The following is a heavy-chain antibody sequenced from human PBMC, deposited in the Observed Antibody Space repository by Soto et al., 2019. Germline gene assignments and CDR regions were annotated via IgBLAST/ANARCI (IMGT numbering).Heavy chain of an antibody. Sequence: QVQLVQSGAEVKKPGASVKVSCKASGYTFTSYGISWVRQAPGQGLEWMGWISAYNGNTNYAQKLQGRVTMTTDTSTSTAYMELRSLRSDDTAVYYCARDYRYNWNVPPWYSYYGMDVWGQGTTVTVSS. V-gene: IGHV1-18*01. CDR2: ISAYNGNT. J-gene: IGHJ6*02. CDR1: GYTFTSYG. D-gene: IGHD1-1*01. CDR3: ARDYRYNWNVPPWYSYYGMDV.